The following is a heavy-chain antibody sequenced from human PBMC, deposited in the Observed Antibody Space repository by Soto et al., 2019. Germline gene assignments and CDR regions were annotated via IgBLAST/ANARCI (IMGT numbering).Heavy chain of an antibody. J-gene: IGHJ4*02. CDR3: AREGINNYNEYYFDS. CDR2: ISGSGNYT. CDR1: GFTFSTYS. D-gene: IGHD4-4*01. V-gene: IGHV3-21*01. Sequence: GGSLRLSCAASGFTFSTYSMNWVRQAPGKGLEWVSSISGSGNYTHYADFLRGRFTISRDNAKTSLYLQMNSLRAEDTAVYYCAREGINNYNEYYFDSWGQGTVVTVSS.